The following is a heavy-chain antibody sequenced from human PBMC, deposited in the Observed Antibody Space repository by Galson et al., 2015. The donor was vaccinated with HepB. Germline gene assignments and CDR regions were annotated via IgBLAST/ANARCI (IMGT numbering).Heavy chain of an antibody. J-gene: IGHJ6*02. CDR3: AREGTMIVVTTYGGYYYYGMDV. Sequence: CAISGDSVSSNSAAWNWIRQSPSRGLEWLGRTYYRSKWYNDYAVSVKSRITINPDTSKNQFSLQLNSVTPEDTAVYYCAREGTMIVVTTYGGYYYYGMDVWGQGTTVTVSS. D-gene: IGHD3-22*01. CDR2: TYYRSKWYN. V-gene: IGHV6-1*01. CDR1: GDSVSSNSAA.